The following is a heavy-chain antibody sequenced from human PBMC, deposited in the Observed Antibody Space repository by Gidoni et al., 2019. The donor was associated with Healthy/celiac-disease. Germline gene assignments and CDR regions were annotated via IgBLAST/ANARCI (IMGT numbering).Heavy chain of an antibody. CDR2: IKQDGSEK. J-gene: IGHJ5*02. CDR1: GFTFSSYW. D-gene: IGHD5-18*01. V-gene: IGHV3-7*05. Sequence: EVQLVESGGGLVQPGGSLRLSCAASGFTFSSYWMSWVRQSPGKGLEWMAKIKQDGSEKYYVDSVKGRFTISRDNAKNSLYLQMNSLRAEDTSVYYCARDGDTGPQDAWGQGTLVTVSS. CDR3: ARDGDTGPQDA.